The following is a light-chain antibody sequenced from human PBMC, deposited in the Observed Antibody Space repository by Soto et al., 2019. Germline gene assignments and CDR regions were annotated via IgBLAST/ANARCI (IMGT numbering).Light chain of an antibody. CDR3: QQYSSSPYT. CDR2: DAS. CDR1: QSVRSRY. V-gene: IGKV3-20*01. J-gene: IGKJ2*01. Sequence: EIVLTQSPGTLSLSPGEGATLSCWASQSVRSRYLAWYQQKPGQAPRLLIYDASSRAAGVPDRFSGSGSGADFTLTISRLEPEDFAVYYCQQYSSSPYTFGQGTELEIE.